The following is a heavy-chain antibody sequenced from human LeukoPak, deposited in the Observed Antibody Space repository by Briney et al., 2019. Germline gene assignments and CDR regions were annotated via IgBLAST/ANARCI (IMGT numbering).Heavy chain of an antibody. CDR1: GDSILSGTYY. J-gene: IGHJ6*03. CDR2: ISYSGTT. Sequence: SETLSLTCTVSGDSILSGTYYWAWIRQPPGKGLEGIASISYSGTTCYDPSLKSRVTISVDTSKNQFSLKLSSVTAADTAVYYCASKIWFGELLTLPWGYYYMDVWGKGTTVTVSS. D-gene: IGHD3-10*01. V-gene: IGHV4-39*01. CDR3: ASKIWFGELLTLPWGYYYMDV.